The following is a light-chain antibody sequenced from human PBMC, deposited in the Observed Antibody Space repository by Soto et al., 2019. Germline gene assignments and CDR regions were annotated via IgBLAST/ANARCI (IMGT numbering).Light chain of an antibody. J-gene: IGLJ2*01. CDR2: RNN. Sequence: QSVLTQPPSASGTPGQRVTISCSGGSSNIGSKYVYWYQQLPGTAPKLLMYRNNQRPSGVPDRFSGSESGTSASLAISGLRSEDEADYYCAAWDAGVSGPAFGGGTKHTVL. V-gene: IGLV1-47*01. CDR3: AAWDAGVSGPA. CDR1: SSNIGSKY.